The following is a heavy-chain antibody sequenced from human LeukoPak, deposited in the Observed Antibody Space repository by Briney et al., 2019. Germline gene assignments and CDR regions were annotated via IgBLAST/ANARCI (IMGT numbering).Heavy chain of an antibody. CDR2: IIPIFGTA. V-gene: IGHV1-69*13. D-gene: IGHD6-6*01. CDR1: GYSFTGYY. Sequence: ASVKVSCKASGYSFTGYYIHWVRQAPGQGLEWMGGIIPIFGTANYAQKFQGRVTITADESTSTAYMELSSLRSEDTAVYYCARGSSIAARVNYYMDVWGKGTTVTVSS. J-gene: IGHJ6*03. CDR3: ARGSSIAARVNYYMDV.